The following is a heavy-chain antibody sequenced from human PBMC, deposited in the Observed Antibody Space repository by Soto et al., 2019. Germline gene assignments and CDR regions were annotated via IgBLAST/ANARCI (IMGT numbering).Heavy chain of an antibody. CDR3: TNGDEYCSGGSCRYYYMDV. Sequence: EVQLVESGGGLVQPGGSLKLSCAASGFTFSGSAMHWVRQASGKGLEWVGRIRSKANSYATAYAASVKGRFTISRDDSKNTAYLQMNGLKTEDTAVYYCTNGDEYCSGGSCRYYYMDVWGKGTTVTVSS. CDR2: IRSKANSYAT. CDR1: GFTFSGSA. D-gene: IGHD2-15*01. J-gene: IGHJ6*03. V-gene: IGHV3-73*01.